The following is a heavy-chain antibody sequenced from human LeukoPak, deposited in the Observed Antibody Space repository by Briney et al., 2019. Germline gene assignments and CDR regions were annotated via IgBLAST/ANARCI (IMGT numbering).Heavy chain of an antibody. CDR3: AKLISSTSCCNFDY. CDR2: ISSSSSA. Sequence: PTGGSLRLSCAASGFTFSRYSMNWVRQAPGKGLAWISYISSSSSAYYADSVKGRFTISRDNAKNSLYLQMNSLRAEDTAVYYCAKLISSTSCCNFDYWGQGTLVTVSS. D-gene: IGHD2-2*01. V-gene: IGHV3-48*01. J-gene: IGHJ4*02. CDR1: GFTFSRYS.